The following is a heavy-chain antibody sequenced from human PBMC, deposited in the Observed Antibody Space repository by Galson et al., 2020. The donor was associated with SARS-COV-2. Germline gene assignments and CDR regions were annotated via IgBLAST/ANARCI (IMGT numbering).Heavy chain of an antibody. CDR3: ARGGSGSYFSAFDI. CDR1: GFTFSSYA. Sequence: GESLKISCAASGFTFSSYAMHWVRQAPGKGLEWVAVISYDGSNKYYADSVKGRFTISRDNSKNTLYLQMNSLRAEDTAVYYCARGGSGSYFSAFDIWGQGTMVTVSS. J-gene: IGHJ3*02. V-gene: IGHV3-30*04. CDR2: ISYDGSNK. D-gene: IGHD3-10*01.